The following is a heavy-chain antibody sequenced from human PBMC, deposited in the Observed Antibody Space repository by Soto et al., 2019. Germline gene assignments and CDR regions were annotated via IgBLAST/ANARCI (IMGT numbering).Heavy chain of an antibody. CDR3: ARSAKKTWIPDF. D-gene: IGHD5-18*01. CDR1: GFSFIDYS. J-gene: IGHJ1*01. V-gene: IGHV1-3*01. CDR2: INAGNGNT. Sequence: ASVKVSCKASGFSFIDYSILWVRQAPGQSLEWLGWINAGNGNTKYSHKFQDRVTITSDTSATTTYMELRSLRSEDTAVFYCARSAKKTWIPDFWGQGTLVTGS.